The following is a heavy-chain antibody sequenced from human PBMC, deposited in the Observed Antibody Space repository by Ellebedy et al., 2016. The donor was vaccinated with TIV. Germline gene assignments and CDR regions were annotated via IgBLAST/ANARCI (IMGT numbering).Heavy chain of an antibody. D-gene: IGHD6-6*01. J-gene: IGHJ6*03. CDR1: GFTFSSYW. Sequence: GGSLRLSXEASGFTFSSYWMSWVRQAPGKGLEWVANIKPDGSKTYYVDSVKGRFTISRDNAKNSLYLQFNSLRAEDTAVYYCARWHSFSSYYSIDVWGKGTTVTVSS. CDR2: IKPDGSKT. CDR3: ARWHSFSSYYSIDV. V-gene: IGHV3-7*01.